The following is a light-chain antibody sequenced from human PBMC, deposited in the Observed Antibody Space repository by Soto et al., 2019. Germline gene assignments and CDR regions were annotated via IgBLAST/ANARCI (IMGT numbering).Light chain of an antibody. CDR3: QAYDYSLTAFV. V-gene: IGLV1-40*01. J-gene: IGLJ3*02. CDR2: GNR. CDR1: NSNLGAGYD. Sequence: QLVLTQPPSVSGAPGQRVTISCTGNNSNLGAGYDVHWYQQLPGAAPKLVIFGNRNRPSGVRERFSGSKSGTSASLAITGLQAEDEADYYCQAYDYSLTAFVFGGGTKLTVL.